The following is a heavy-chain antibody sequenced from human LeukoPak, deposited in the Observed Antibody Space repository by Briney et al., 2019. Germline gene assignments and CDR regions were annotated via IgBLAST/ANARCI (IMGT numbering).Heavy chain of an antibody. CDR2: ISAYNGNT. V-gene: IGHV1-18*01. Sequence: ASVKVSCKASGYTFTSYGISWVRQAPGQGLEWMGWISAYNGNTNYAQKLQGRVTMTTDTSTSTAYMELRSLRSDDTAVYYCARDGRPGRITTSDCSDYWGQGTLVTVSS. D-gene: IGHD3-3*01. J-gene: IGHJ4*02. CDR3: ARDGRPGRITTSDCSDY. CDR1: GYTFTSYG.